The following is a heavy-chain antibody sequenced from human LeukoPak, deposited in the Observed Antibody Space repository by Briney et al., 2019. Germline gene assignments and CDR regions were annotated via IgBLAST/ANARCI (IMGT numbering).Heavy chain of an antibody. J-gene: IGHJ4*02. CDR3: AKDLLLHSSGLPFDY. V-gene: IGHV3-33*06. CDR2: IWYGGSNK. CDR1: GFTFSSYG. D-gene: IGHD3-22*01. Sequence: GGSLRLSCAASGFTFSSYGMHWVRQAPGKGLEWVAVIWYGGSNKYYADSVKGRFTISRDNSKNTLYLQMNSLRAEDTAVYYCAKDLLLHSSGLPFDYWGQGTLVTVSS.